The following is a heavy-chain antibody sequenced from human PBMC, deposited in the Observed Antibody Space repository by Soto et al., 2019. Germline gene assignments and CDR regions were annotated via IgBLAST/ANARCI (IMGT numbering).Heavy chain of an antibody. V-gene: IGHV1-18*01. CDR1: GYTFRSYG. CDR2: ISGDSGET. D-gene: IGHD6-6*01. CDR3: SRAISSTWAKGWLDP. J-gene: IGHJ5*02. Sequence: GLLVQSGGEVRKPGASVTVSCKASGYTFRSYGVAWVRQVPGQGLEWMGWISGDSGETTYAQNLRGRITLTADASATTADMELRSLRSEDTAVYYCSRAISSTWAKGWLDPWGQGTLITVSS.